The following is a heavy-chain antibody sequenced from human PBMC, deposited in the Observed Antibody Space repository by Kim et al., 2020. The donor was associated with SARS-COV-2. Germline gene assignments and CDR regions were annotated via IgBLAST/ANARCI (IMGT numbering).Heavy chain of an antibody. D-gene: IGHD5-12*01. J-gene: IGHJ4*02. CDR3: ARHRYRNTGYFDY. Sequence: NPYPKSRVTITVDTSKNQFSLKLSSVTAAESAVYYCARHRYRNTGYFDYWGQGTLVTVSS. V-gene: IGHV4-59*08.